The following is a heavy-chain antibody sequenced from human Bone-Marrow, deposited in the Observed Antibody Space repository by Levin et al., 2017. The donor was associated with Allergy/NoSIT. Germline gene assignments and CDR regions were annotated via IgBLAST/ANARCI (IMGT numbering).Heavy chain of an antibody. J-gene: IGHJ4*02. D-gene: IGHD5-18*01. CDR3: ARGIHY. Sequence: SGGSLRLSCAASGFSFSDHWMSWVRQVPGKGLEWVANINQDGSDKYYVDSVKGRFTISRDNAKNSLYLQMDSLRADDTAVYHCARGIHYWGQGVRVTVSS. CDR2: INQDGSDK. V-gene: IGHV3-7*03. CDR1: GFSFSDHW.